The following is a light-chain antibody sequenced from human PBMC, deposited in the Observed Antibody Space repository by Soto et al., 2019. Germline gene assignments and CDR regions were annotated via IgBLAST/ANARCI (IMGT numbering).Light chain of an antibody. Sequence: IQLTQSPSSLSASVGDRVTITCRASQGISSYLAWYQQKPGKAPKLLIYAASTLQSGVPSRFSGSGSGTDFTLTISSLQPEDFATYYCQQSYSTPPTFGQGTNLEIK. V-gene: IGKV1-9*01. CDR2: AAS. CDR1: QGISSY. J-gene: IGKJ2*01. CDR3: QQSYSTPPT.